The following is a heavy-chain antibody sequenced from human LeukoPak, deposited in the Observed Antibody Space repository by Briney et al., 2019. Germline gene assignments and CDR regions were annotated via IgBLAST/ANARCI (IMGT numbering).Heavy chain of an antibody. CDR3: VRDKGLTGDTCAFDI. CDR2: FIPAFNTA. Sequence: SVKVPCKASGDTFDTYTISWVRQVPGQGLEWMGGFIPAFNTAHYARKFQGRVTITMDASTTTDFMEMSSLRFEDTAVYYCVRDKGLTGDTCAFDIWGQGTMVTVSS. V-gene: IGHV1-69*05. CDR1: GDTFDTYT. D-gene: IGHD7-27*01. J-gene: IGHJ3*02.